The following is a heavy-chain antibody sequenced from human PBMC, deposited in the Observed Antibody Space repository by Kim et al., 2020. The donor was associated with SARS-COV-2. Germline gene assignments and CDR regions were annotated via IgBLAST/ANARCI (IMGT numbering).Heavy chain of an antibody. J-gene: IGHJ4*02. D-gene: IGHD3-16*02. CDR3: AKSVLGVYRHFDY. Sequence: GGSLRLSCTVSGFTFRNYAMNWVRQAPGKGLEWVSSISDSGANTYYADSVKGRFTISRDNSKNTLYVHMNSLKVEDTAVYYCAKSVLGVYRHFDYWGQGTLVTVSS. CDR2: ISDSGANT. V-gene: IGHV3-23*01. CDR1: GFTFRNYA.